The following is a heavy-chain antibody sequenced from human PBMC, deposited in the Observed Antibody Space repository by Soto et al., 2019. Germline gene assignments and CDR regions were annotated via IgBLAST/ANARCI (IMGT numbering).Heavy chain of an antibody. V-gene: IGHV3-15*07. D-gene: IGHD1-1*01. J-gene: IGHJ6*02. CDR2: IKSRVDGGTA. CDR3: TTDTERYMITMAV. CDR1: GFSFSNVW. Sequence: GGSLRLSCAASGFSFSNVWMNWVRQVPGKGLEWVGRIKSRVDGGTADYAAPVKGRFDISRDDSANTLYLQMNTLKTEDTGVYYCTTDTERYMITMAVWGQGTAVTVSS.